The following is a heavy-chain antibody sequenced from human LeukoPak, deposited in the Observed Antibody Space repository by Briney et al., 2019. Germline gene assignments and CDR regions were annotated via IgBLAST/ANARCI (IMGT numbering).Heavy chain of an antibody. V-gene: IGHV4-31*03. Sequence: SQTLSLTCTVSGGSISSGGYYWSWIRQHPGKGLEWTGYIYYSGSTYYNPSLKSRVTISVDTSKNQFSLKLSSVTAADTAVYYCARDGYNRLDYWGQGTLVTVSS. D-gene: IGHD1-1*01. CDR2: IYYSGST. J-gene: IGHJ4*02. CDR3: ARDGYNRLDY. CDR1: GGSISSGGYY.